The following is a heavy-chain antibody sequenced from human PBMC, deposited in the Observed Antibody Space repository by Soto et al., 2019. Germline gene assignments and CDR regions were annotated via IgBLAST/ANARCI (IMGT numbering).Heavy chain of an antibody. D-gene: IGHD2-2*01. Sequence: QVQLQESGPGLVKPSQTLSLTCTVSGGSISNGDHYWNWIRQHPEKGLEWIGYINYRGSTFYNPSLKSRIIISVEKSKNQFSLKLSSVTAADTAVYYCARDAPETAPYWGQGTLVTVSS. CDR1: GGSISNGDHY. CDR2: INYRGST. CDR3: ARDAPETAPY. V-gene: IGHV4-31*03. J-gene: IGHJ4*02.